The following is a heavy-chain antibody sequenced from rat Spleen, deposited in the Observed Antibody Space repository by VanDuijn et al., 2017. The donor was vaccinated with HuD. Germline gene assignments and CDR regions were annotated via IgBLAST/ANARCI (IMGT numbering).Heavy chain of an antibody. D-gene: IGHD1-9*01. Sequence: EVQLVESDGGLVQPGRSLKLSCAASGFTFSDFFMAWVRQAPGKGLEWVGSITNTGVNAYYPDSVKGRFTISRENAKSTLYLQMDSLRSEDTATYYCARRHYGYTDYFDYWGQGVMVTVSS. CDR3: ARRHYGYTDYFDY. CDR2: ITNTGVNA. CDR1: GFTFSDFF. J-gene: IGHJ2*01. V-gene: IGHV5-25*01.